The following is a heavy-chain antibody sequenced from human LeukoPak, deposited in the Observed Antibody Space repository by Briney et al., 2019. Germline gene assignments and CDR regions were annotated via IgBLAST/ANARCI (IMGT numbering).Heavy chain of an antibody. J-gene: IGHJ6*02. Sequence: GGSLRLSCAASGFTFSSYWVSWVRQAPGKGLEWVANIKQDGSEKYYVDSVKGRFTISRDNAKNSLYLQMNSLRAEDTAVYYCAGDCSSTSCYSAEDVWGQGTTVTVSS. CDR2: IKQDGSEK. D-gene: IGHD2-2*01. CDR3: AGDCSSTSCYSAEDV. CDR1: GFTFSSYW. V-gene: IGHV3-7*01.